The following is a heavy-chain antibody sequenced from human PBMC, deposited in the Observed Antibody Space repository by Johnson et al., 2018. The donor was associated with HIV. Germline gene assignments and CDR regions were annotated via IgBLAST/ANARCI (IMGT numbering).Heavy chain of an antibody. CDR2: INWNGGST. CDR1: GFTFDDYG. V-gene: IGHV3-20*04. D-gene: IGHD2-8*01. Sequence: VHLVESGGGVVRPGGSLRVSCAASGFTFDDYGMSWVRQAPGKGLEWVSGINWNGGSTGYADSVKGRFTISRANAKNSLYLQMNSLRAEDTALYYCARGPPRDIVLMVYARGAFDIWGQGTMVTVSS. J-gene: IGHJ3*02. CDR3: ARGPPRDIVLMVYARGAFDI.